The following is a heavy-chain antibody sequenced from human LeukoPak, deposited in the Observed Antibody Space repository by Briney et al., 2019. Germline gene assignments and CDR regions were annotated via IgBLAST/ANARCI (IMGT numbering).Heavy chain of an antibody. CDR1: GFTVSSNY. CDR3: ARGAVASGTSFFDY. J-gene: IGHJ4*02. Sequence: GGSLRLSCSASGFTVSSNYMSWVRQAPGKGLECVSVPYSGRRRYSADFVKGRFSTSTHNSKNTLYLQMNSLRPEDTAVYYCARGAVASGTSFFDYWGQGTLVTVSS. V-gene: IGHV3-53*04. D-gene: IGHD6-19*01. CDR2: PYSGRRR.